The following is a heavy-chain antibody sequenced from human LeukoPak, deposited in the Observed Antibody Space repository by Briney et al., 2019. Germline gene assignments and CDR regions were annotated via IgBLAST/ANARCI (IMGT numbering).Heavy chain of an antibody. D-gene: IGHD5-18*01. CDR1: GYTFTGYY. CDR2: INPNSGGT. Sequence: ASVKVSCKASGYTFTGYYMHWVRQAPGQGLEWMGWINPNSGGTNYAQKFQGRVTMTRDTSISTAYMELSRLRSDDTAVYYCARQKVDTALNFDYWGQGTLVTVSS. V-gene: IGHV1-2*02. CDR3: ARQKVDTALNFDY. J-gene: IGHJ4*02.